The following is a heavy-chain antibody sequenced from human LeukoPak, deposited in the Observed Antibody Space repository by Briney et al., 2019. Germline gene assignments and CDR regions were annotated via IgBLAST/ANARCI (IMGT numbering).Heavy chain of an antibody. Sequence: PSETLSLTCTVSGYSISSGYYWGWIRQPPGKGLEWIGSIYHSGSTYYNPSLKSRVTVSVDTSKNQFSLKLSSVTAADTAVYFCARAYRSSWYANWFDPWGQGTLVTVSS. CDR3: ARAYRSSWYANWFDP. D-gene: IGHD6-13*01. CDR1: GYSISSGYY. CDR2: IYHSGST. V-gene: IGHV4-38-2*02. J-gene: IGHJ5*02.